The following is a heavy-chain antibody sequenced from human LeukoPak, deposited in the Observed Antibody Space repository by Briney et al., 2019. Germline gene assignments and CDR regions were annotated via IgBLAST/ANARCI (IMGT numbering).Heavy chain of an antibody. Sequence: ASVKVSCKVSGYTLTELSMHWVRQAPGKGLEWMGGFDPEGGETIYAQKFQGRVTMTEDTSTDTAYMELSSLRSEDTAVYYCATAGYCTNGVCYRGAFDIWGQGTMVTVSS. V-gene: IGHV1-24*01. J-gene: IGHJ3*02. CDR3: ATAGYCTNGVCYRGAFDI. CDR2: FDPEGGET. D-gene: IGHD2-8*01. CDR1: GYTLTELS.